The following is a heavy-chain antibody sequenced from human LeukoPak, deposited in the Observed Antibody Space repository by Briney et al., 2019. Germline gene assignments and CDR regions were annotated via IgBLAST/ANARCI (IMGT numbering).Heavy chain of an antibody. D-gene: IGHD2-21*02. CDR3: AYCGGDCYFRQ. V-gene: IGHV4-34*09. CDR2: INHSGST. J-gene: IGHJ4*02. Sequence: SETLSLTCAVYGGSFSGYYWSWIRQPPGKGLEWIGEINHSGSTNYNPSLKSRVTITVDTSKNQFSLKLSSVTAADTAVYYCAYCGGDCYFRQWGQGTLVTASS. CDR1: GGSFSGYY.